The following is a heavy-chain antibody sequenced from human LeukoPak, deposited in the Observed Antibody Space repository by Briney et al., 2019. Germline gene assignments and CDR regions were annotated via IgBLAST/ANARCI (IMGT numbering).Heavy chain of an antibody. V-gene: IGHV4-39*07. CDR1: GGSISSSSYY. CDR3: AGVDYYPSGTYINWFDP. Sequence: PSETLSLTCTVSGGSISSSSYYWGWIRQPPGKGLEWIGSIYYSGGTYYNPSLKSRVTISVDTSKNQFSLKLSSVTAAGTAVYYCAGVDYYPSGTYINWFDPWGQGTQVTVSS. D-gene: IGHD3-10*01. CDR2: IYYSGGT. J-gene: IGHJ5*02.